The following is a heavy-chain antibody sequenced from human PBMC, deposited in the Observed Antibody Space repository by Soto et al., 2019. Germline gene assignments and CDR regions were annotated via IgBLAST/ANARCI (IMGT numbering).Heavy chain of an antibody. CDR2: IHYTGSS. Sequence: QLQLQESGPGLVKPSETLSLTCPVSGGSISGYYWSWIRQPPGKGLEWIAFIHYTGSSNSNPSLTRRVTISVDTSKTQLSLELNSVTAADTAVYYCARHSNEYRKSLDNWGQGTLVTVSS. CDR3: ARHSNEYRKSLDN. J-gene: IGHJ4*02. V-gene: IGHV4-59*08. D-gene: IGHD4-4*01. CDR1: GGSISGYY.